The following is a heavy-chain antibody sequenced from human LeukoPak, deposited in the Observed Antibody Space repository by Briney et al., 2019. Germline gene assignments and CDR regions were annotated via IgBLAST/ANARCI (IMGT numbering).Heavy chain of an antibody. CDR2: INHSGST. J-gene: IGHJ4*02. Sequence: SETLSLTCTVSGGSISSSSYYWGWIRQPPGKGLEWIGEINHSGSTNYNPSLKSRVTISVDTSKNQFSLKLSSVTAADTAVYYCARASYSYGYIYWGQGTLVTVSS. CDR3: ARASYSYGYIY. V-gene: IGHV4-39*07. CDR1: GGSISSSSYY. D-gene: IGHD5-18*01.